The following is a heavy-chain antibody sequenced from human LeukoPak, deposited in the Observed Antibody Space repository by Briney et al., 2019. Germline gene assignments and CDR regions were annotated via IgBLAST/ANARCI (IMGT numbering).Heavy chain of an antibody. D-gene: IGHD2/OR15-2a*01. CDR1: GFTISSYA. Sequence: GGSLRLSCAASGFTISSYAMNWVRQAPGKGLEWFSGISGGDAITYYADSVKGRFTISRDNSKNTLYLQMNSLRVEDTALYYCVKDAVIVPTAWFDPWGQGTLGTVSA. V-gene: IGHV3-23*01. CDR2: ISGGDAIT. J-gene: IGHJ5*02. CDR3: VKDAVIVPTAWFDP.